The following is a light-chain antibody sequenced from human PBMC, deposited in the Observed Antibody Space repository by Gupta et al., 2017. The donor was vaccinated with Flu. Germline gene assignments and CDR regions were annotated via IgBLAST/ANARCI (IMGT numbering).Light chain of an antibody. Sequence: GVRVTITCRSSQSISGYLTWYQQKPGKAPKVLIYYASTLQSEVPSRFSGSGSGTDFTLTINSLQPEDFASYYCQQTYATPPTFGGGTKVEFK. CDR1: QSISGY. J-gene: IGKJ4*01. CDR2: YAS. V-gene: IGKV1-39*01. CDR3: QQTYATPPT.